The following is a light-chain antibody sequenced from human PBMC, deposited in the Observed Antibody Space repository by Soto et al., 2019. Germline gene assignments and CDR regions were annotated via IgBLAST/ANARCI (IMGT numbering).Light chain of an antibody. CDR2: KAS. CDR1: QSISSW. V-gene: IGKV1-5*03. CDR3: QQYSTYWT. J-gene: IGKJ1*01. Sequence: DIQMTQSPSTRSASVGDRVTITCRASQSISSWLAWYQQKPGKAPKVLIYKASSLESGVPSRFSGSGSGTEFTLTISSLQPDDVATYYCQQYSTYWTFGQGTKVEIK.